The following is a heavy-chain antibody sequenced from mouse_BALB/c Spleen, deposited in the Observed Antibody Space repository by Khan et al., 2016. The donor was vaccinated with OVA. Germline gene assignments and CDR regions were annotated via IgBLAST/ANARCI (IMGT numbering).Heavy chain of an antibody. J-gene: IGHJ4*01. CDR2: ISSSGST. V-gene: IGHV3-2*02. Sequence: VQLQQSGPGLVKPSQSLSLTCTVTGYSITSDYAWNWIRQIPGNKLEWMGYISSSGSTNYNPALKSRISITRDTSKNQFFLQLNSVTTEDTATYYCARDGSRYNYAMDYWGQGTSVTVSS. CDR1: GYSITSDYA. CDR3: ARDGSRYNYAMDY. D-gene: IGHD2-3*01.